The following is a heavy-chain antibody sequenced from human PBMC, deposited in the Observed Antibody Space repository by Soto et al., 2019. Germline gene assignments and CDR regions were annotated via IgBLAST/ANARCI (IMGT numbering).Heavy chain of an antibody. CDR1: GYTFTSYA. CDR3: ARSIVVVTAIDY. Sequence: QVQLVQSGAEEKKPGASVKVSCKASGYTFTSYAMHWVRQAPGQSLEWMGWINAGNGNTKYSQKFQGRVTITRDTSASTAYMELSSLRSEDTAVYSCARSIVVVTAIDYWGQGTLVTVSS. D-gene: IGHD2-21*02. V-gene: IGHV1-3*05. CDR2: INAGNGNT. J-gene: IGHJ4*02.